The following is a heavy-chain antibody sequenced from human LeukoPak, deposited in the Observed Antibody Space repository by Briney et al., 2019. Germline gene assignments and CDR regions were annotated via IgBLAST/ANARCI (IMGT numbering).Heavy chain of an antibody. V-gene: IGHV3-23*01. CDR1: GFTFSSYA. Sequence: GGSLRLSCAASGFTFSSYALSWVRQAPGKGLEWVSSISATGGSTYYADSVKGRFTISRDNSKNTLYLQMNSLRAEDTAVYYCAKVAIPYYYDSSGHSYYFDYWGQGTLVTVSS. D-gene: IGHD3-22*01. J-gene: IGHJ4*02. CDR2: ISATGGST. CDR3: AKVAIPYYYDSSGHSYYFDY.